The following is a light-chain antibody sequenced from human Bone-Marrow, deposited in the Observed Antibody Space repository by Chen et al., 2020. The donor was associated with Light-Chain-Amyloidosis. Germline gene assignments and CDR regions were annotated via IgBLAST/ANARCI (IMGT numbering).Light chain of an antibody. CDR1: QSISSY. J-gene: IGKJ1*01. V-gene: IGKV1-39*01. CDR2: AAS. CDR3: QQSYSTPPWT. Sequence: DIQMTQSPSSLSASVGVRVTITCRASQSISSYLNWYQQKPGKAPKLLIYAASSLQSGVPSRFSGSGSGTDFTLTISSLQPEDFATYYCQQSYSTPPWTVGQGTKVEIK.